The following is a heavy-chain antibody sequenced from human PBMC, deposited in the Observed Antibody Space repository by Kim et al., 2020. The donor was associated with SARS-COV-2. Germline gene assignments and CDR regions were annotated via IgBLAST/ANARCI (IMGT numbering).Heavy chain of an antibody. D-gene: IGHD1-26*01. CDR1: GFTVSSNY. J-gene: IGHJ4*02. CDR3: AGAKWGSWAYYFDY. CDR2: IYSGGST. Sequence: GGSLRLSCAASGFTVSSNYMSWVRQAPGKGLEWVSVIYSGGSTYYADSVKGRFTISRHNSKNTLYLQMNSLRAEDTAVYYCAGAKWGSWAYYFDYWGQGTLVTVSS. V-gene: IGHV3-53*04.